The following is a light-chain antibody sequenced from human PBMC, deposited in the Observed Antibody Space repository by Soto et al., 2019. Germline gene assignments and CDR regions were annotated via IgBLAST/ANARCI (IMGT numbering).Light chain of an antibody. CDR2: KVS. J-gene: IGLJ1*01. CDR3: TSPTPGSLYV. CDR1: SSDVGGYNY. V-gene: IGLV2-14*01. Sequence: QSVLTQPASVSGSPGQSITISCTGTSSDVGGYNYVSWYQQYPGRVPKLLIYKVSNRPSGVSNRFSGSKSGNTASLTISGLQAEYEADYFCTSPTPGSLYVFGTGTKVTAL.